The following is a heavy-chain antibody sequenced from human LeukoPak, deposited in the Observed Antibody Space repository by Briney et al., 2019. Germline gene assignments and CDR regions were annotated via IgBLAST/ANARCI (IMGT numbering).Heavy chain of an antibody. D-gene: IGHD6-13*01. CDR2: ISAYNGNT. CDR1: GGTFSSYA. CDR3: ARDRSSSWYVIDYYYYGMDV. Sequence: ASVKVSCKASGGTFSSYAISWVRQAPGQGLEWMGWISAYNGNTNYAQKLQGRVTMTTDTSTSTAYMELRSLRSDDTAVYYCARDRSSSWYVIDYYYYGMDVWGQGTTVTVSS. V-gene: IGHV1-18*01. J-gene: IGHJ6*02.